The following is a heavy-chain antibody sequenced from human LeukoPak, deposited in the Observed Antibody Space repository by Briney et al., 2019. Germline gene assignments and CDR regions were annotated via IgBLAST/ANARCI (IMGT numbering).Heavy chain of an antibody. CDR1: GFTFSSYT. Sequence: GGSLRLSCAASGFTFSSYTMHWVRQAPGKGLEWVAVISNDGSNKYYAESVKGRFTISRDNSESTLHLQMNSLRAEDTAVYYCARGARYCSTTSCYSYFDYWGQGTLVAVS. D-gene: IGHD2-2*01. V-gene: IGHV3-30-3*01. CDR3: ARGARYCSTTSCYSYFDY. J-gene: IGHJ4*02. CDR2: ISNDGSNK.